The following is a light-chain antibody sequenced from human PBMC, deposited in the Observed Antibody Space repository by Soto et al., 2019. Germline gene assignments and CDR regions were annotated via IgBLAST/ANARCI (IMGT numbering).Light chain of an antibody. CDR3: QDYYSYPRT. CDR1: QDINIY. J-gene: IGKJ2*01. Sequence: DIQMTQSPSSLSASVGDRVTITCRASQDINIYLAWFQQKPGQAPKSLIYAAPSLQSGLPSRFSAGGSSTDYSLTISCLQPKEFATYDEQDYYSYPRTFGQGTKVEIK. CDR2: AAP. V-gene: IGKV1-16*01.